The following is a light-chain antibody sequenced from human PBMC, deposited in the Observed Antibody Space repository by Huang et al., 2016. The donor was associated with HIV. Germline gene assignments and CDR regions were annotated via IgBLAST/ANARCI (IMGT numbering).Light chain of an antibody. CDR3: QQSFSSPRT. CDR1: QSISTY. J-gene: IGKJ1*01. CDR2: AAS. V-gene: IGKV1-39*01. Sequence: DIQMTQSPSSLSASIGDRVTITCRASQSISTYLNGYQQKPGKAPKLLIYAASSLQSGVPSRFSGSGSGTDLTLTISNLQPEDFATYYCQQSFSSPRTFGQGTKVEI.